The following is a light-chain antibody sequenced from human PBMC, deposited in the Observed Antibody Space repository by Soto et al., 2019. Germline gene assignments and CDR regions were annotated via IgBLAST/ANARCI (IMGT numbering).Light chain of an antibody. Sequence: EIVMTQSPATLSVSPGERATLSCRASQSVSSNLAWYQQKPGQAPRLLIYGASTRATGIPARFSGSGSGTEFTLTLSSLQSEDFAGYYCQQDNNWPPWTFGQGTKVEIK. V-gene: IGKV3-15*01. CDR2: GAS. CDR1: QSVSSN. CDR3: QQDNNWPPWT. J-gene: IGKJ1*01.